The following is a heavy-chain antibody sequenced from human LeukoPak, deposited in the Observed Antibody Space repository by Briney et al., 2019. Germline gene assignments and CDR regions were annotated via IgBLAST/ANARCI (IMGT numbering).Heavy chain of an antibody. Sequence: VGSLRLSCAASGFSFRDYAMHWVRQAPGKGLEWEALTWFDGSNNHYADSVKGRFTISRDNSKSTLYLQMSSLRAEDTAVYYCAKDVTTGTLALDYWGQGTLVTVSS. D-gene: IGHD1-1*01. CDR3: AKDVTTGTLALDY. CDR1: GFSFRDYA. CDR2: TWFDGSNN. J-gene: IGHJ4*02. V-gene: IGHV3-33*06.